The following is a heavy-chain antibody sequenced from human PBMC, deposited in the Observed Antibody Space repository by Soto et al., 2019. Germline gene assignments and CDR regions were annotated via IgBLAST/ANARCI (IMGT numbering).Heavy chain of an antibody. J-gene: IGHJ6*02. CDR2: IIPIFGTA. CDR1: AGTFSSYA. D-gene: IGHD2-15*01. CDR3: ARSQGGSSSLDIYYYYYYGMDV. Sequence: QVQLVQSGAEVKKPGSSVKVSCKAPAGTFSSYAISWVRQAPGQGLEWMGGIIPIFGTANYAQKFQGRVTITADESTSTGYMELSSRRSEDTAVYYCARSQGGSSSLDIYYYYYYGMDVWGQGTTVTVSS. V-gene: IGHV1-69*01.